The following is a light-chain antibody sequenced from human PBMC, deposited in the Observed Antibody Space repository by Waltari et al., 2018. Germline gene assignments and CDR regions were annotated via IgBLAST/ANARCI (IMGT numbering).Light chain of an antibody. J-gene: IGLJ3*02. Sequence: QSVLSQPPSVIGNPGQGVTISCSGSSNNIGINTHNWYQQLPGTAPKLRIYNNKQRPSGVPDRFSGSKSGTSSSLAISWLRSEDEADYYCAAWDDSLNGWVFGGGTKLTVL. CDR2: NNK. CDR1: SNNIGINT. V-gene: IGLV1-44*01. CDR3: AAWDDSLNGWV.